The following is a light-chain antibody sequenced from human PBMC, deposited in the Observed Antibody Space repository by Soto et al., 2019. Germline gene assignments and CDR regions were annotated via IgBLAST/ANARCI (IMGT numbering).Light chain of an antibody. V-gene: IGKV1-5*01. CDR2: GAS. Sequence: DIQMTQWPSTLYSSVGDRVTITCRASESMSNCLAWYQQKPGKAPKLLISGASSLQSGVPSRFSGSASGTEFTLTISSLQPDDIATYYCQQCHRYLTFGQGTKV. J-gene: IGKJ1*01. CDR1: ESMSNC. CDR3: QQCHRYLT.